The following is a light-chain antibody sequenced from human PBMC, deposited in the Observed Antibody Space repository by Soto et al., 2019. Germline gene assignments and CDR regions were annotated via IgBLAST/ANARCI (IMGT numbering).Light chain of an antibody. CDR2: GTS. CDR3: QQYYNWPLT. J-gene: IGKJ4*01. V-gene: IGKV3-15*01. CDR1: QSVSST. Sequence: EIVLTQSPGTLSLSPGERATLSCRASQSVSSTYIAWYQQKFGQAPRLLIYGTSTRVTGIPARFSGSGSGTEFTLTNSSLQSEDFAVYYCQQYYNWPLTFGGGTKVDIK.